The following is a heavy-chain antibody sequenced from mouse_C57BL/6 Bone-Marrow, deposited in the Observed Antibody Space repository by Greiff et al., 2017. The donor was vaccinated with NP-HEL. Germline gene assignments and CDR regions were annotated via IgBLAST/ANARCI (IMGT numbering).Heavy chain of an antibody. CDR1: GFTFSDYY. CDR3: ARDGLSYFDY. D-gene: IGHD6-1*01. CDR2: INYDGSST. V-gene: IGHV5-16*01. Sequence: EVQLVESEGGLVQPGSSMKLSCTASGFTFSDYYMAWVRQVPEKGLEWVANINYDGSSTYYLDSLKSRFIISRDNAKNILYLQMSSLKSEDTATYYCARDGLSYFDYWGQGTTLTVSS. J-gene: IGHJ2*01.